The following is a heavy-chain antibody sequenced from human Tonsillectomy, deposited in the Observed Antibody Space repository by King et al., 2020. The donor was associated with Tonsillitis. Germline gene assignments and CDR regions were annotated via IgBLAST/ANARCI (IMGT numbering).Heavy chain of an antibody. CDR2: NSGYNGYT. CDR3: ARDIGAAAGTSPGY. V-gene: IGHV1-18*01. D-gene: IGHD6-13*01. J-gene: IGHJ4*02. Sequence: VQLVQSGAEVEKPGASVKVSCKASGYTFTSYGINWVRQAPGQGLEWMGWNSGYNGYTNYAQRLQGRVTMTTDTSTSTAYMELRSLRSDDTAMYYCARDIGAAAGTSPGYWGQGTLVTVSS. CDR1: GYTFTSYG.